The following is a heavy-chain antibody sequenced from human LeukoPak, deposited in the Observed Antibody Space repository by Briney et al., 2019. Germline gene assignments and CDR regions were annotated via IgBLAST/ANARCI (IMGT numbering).Heavy chain of an antibody. V-gene: IGHV4-4*09. Sequence: SETLSLTCTDSGGSISSYYWSWIRQPPGKGLEWIGYIYTSGSTNYNPSLKSRVTISVDTSKNQFSLKLSSVTAADTAVYYCARNSIAAAGNIIDYWGQGTLVTVSS. J-gene: IGHJ4*02. CDR2: IYTSGST. CDR1: GGSISSYY. D-gene: IGHD6-13*01. CDR3: ARNSIAAAGNIIDY.